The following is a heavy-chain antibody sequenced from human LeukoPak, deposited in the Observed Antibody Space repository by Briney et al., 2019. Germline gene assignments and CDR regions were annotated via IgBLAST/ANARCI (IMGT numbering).Heavy chain of an antibody. V-gene: IGHV4-31*03. CDR3: ARGCGPHHGVRLGGAGTYDFWSGYHPPSIYGMDV. Sequence: PSETLSLTCTVSGGSISSGGYYWNWIRQHPGKGLEWIGHMFNSGSTSYNPSLNSRVTISVDTSQNQFSLKLSSVTAADTAVYYCARGCGPHHGVRLGGAGTYDFWSGYHPPSIYGMDVWGQGTTVTVSS. J-gene: IGHJ6*02. D-gene: IGHD3-3*01. CDR1: GGSISSGGYY. CDR2: MFNSGST.